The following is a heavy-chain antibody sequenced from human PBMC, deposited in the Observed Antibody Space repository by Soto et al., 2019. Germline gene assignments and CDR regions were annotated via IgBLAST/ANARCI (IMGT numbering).Heavy chain of an antibody. CDR2: IYHRGST. CDR3: ASKSSGYQRGWFDP. Sequence: QVQLQESGPGLVKPSGTLSLTCAVSGGSISSSNWWGWVRQPPGKGLEWIGEIYHRGSTNYNPSLKSRVTISVDQSKNQFSLRLSSVTAADTAVYYCASKSSGYQRGWFDPWGQGTLVTVSS. D-gene: IGHD3-22*01. V-gene: IGHV4-4*02. CDR1: GGSISSSNW. J-gene: IGHJ5*02.